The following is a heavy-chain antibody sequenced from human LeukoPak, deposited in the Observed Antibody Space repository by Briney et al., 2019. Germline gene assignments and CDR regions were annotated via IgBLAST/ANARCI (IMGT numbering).Heavy chain of an antibody. CDR3: ARDNHYYDSSGYYCPFGY. CDR2: ISSNGGST. Sequence: PGGSLRLSCAASGFTFSSYAMHWVRQAPGKGLEYVSAISSNGGSTYYANSVKGRFTISRDNSKNTLYLQMGSLRAEDMAVYYCARDNHYYDSSGYYCPFGYWGQGTLVTVSS. J-gene: IGHJ4*02. CDR1: GFTFSSYA. V-gene: IGHV3-64*01. D-gene: IGHD3-22*01.